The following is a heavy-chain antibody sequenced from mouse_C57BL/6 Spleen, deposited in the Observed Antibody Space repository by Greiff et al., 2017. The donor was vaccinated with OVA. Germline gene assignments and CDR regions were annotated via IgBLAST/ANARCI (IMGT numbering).Heavy chain of an antibody. V-gene: IGHV5-17*01. Sequence: DVKLVESGGGLVKPGGSLKLSCAASGFTFSDSGMHWVRQAPEKGLEWVAYISSGSSTIYYADTVKGRFTISRDNAKNTLFLQMTSLRSEDTAMYYCARLRYFDVWGTGTTVTVSS. CDR3: ARLRYFDV. J-gene: IGHJ1*03. CDR1: GFTFSDSG. CDR2: ISSGSSTI.